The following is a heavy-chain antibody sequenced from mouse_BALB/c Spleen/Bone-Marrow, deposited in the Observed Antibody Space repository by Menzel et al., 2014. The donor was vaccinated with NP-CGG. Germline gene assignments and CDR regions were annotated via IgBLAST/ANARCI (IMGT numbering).Heavy chain of an antibody. J-gene: IGHJ4*01. CDR2: INPSNGGT. V-gene: IGHV1S120*01. Sequence: QVQLLQSGAELAKLGASVKLFCKASGKTFTSYYMYWVKQRPGQGLEWIGEINPSNGGTNFNEKFKSRATLTVDKSSSTRYTAHRRLSSEVSAVLYYTSFPHWGRSTWVTVST. CDR3: TSFPH. CDR1: GKTFTSYY. D-gene: IGHD6-2*01.